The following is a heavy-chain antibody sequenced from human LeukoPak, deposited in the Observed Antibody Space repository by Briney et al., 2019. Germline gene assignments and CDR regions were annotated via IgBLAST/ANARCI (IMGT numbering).Heavy chain of an antibody. V-gene: IGHV1-2*04. D-gene: IGHD3-9*01. Sequence: GTNYAQKFQGWVTMTRDTSISTAYMELSRLRSDDTAVYYCARDLTYYDILTGYPSPGDYWGQGTLVTVSS. J-gene: IGHJ4*02. CDR2: GT. CDR3: ARDLTYYDILTGYPSPGDY.